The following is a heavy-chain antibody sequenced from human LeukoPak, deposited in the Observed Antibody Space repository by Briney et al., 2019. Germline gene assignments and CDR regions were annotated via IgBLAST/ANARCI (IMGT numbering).Heavy chain of an antibody. D-gene: IGHD3-9*01. CDR3: ARVMGGLDYDILTGSPDLYYYYYMDV. V-gene: IGHV1-2*02. CDR1: GYTFTDYY. J-gene: IGHJ6*03. CDR2: INPNSGDT. Sequence: AASVKVSCKASGYTFTDYYMHWVRQAPGQGLEWMGWINPNSGDTNYAQKFQGRVTMTRDTSISTAYMELSRLRSDDTAVYYCARVMGGLDYDILTGSPDLYYYYYMDVWGKGTTVAVSS.